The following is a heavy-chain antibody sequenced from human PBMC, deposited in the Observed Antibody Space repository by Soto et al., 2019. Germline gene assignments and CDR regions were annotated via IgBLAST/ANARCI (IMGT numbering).Heavy chain of an antibody. D-gene: IGHD3-22*01. CDR2: ISAYNCNT. J-gene: IGHJ4*02. CDR1: GYTXSSYG. CDR3: ASTNYYDSSGYYYRY. V-gene: IGHV1-18*01. Sequence: GXSXKVSYKASGYTXSSYGISLVRQAPGQGLEWIGWISAYNCNTNYAQKLQGRVTMTTDTSTSKAYMELRSMRSDDTAVYYCASTNYYDSSGYYYRYWGQGTLVTVSS.